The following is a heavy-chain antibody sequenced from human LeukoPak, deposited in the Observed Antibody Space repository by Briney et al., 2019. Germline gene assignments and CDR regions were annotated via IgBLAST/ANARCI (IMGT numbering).Heavy chain of an antibody. D-gene: IGHD6-19*01. V-gene: IGHV4-59*11. CDR3: ASLAEPGIP. CDR2: IRYSGNI. J-gene: IGHJ4*02. Sequence: SETLSLTCTVSGYSITTRFWSWIRQPPGGGLEWIGNIRYSGNIHYNPSLRSRVSISMDTSKNQFSLRLNSVTAADTAVYYCASLAEPGIPWGQRTRVTVSS. CDR1: GYSITTRF.